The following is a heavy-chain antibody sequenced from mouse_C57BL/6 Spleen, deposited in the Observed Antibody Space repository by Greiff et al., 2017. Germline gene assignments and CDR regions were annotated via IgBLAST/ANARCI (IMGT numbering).Heavy chain of an antibody. D-gene: IGHD1-1*01. CDR3: ARFYYGSDFDY. CDR2: INPNNGGT. CDR1: GYTFTDYN. V-gene: IGHV1-22*01. Sequence: VQLQQSGPELVKPGASVKMSCKASGYTFTDYNMHWVKQSPGKSLAWIGYINPNNGGTSYNQKFKGKATLTVNKSASTAYMELRSLTSEDSAVYYCARFYYGSDFDYWGQGTTLTVSS. J-gene: IGHJ2*01.